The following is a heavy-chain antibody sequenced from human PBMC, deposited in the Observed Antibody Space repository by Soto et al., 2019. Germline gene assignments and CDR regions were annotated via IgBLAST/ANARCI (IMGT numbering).Heavy chain of an antibody. D-gene: IGHD2-8*01. CDR2: IYPDSGGT. CDR1: GYTFSGFY. V-gene: IGHV1-2*02. J-gene: IGHJ4*02. CDR3: RVTGVSEVDY. Sequence: ASVRVSCKTSGYTFSGFYIHWVRQAPGQGLESMGWIYPDSGGTDYAQKFQGRVTMTRDTSISTAYMELSRLRSDDTAVYYCRVTGVSEVDYWGQGTLVTAPQ.